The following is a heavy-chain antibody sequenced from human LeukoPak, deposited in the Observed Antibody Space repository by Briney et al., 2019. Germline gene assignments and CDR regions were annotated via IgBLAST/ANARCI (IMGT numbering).Heavy chain of an antibody. CDR1: GFTFSSYG. CDR3: ARNALPYAFDI. V-gene: IGHV3-7*05. CDR2: MNQDGNEK. D-gene: IGHD1-1*01. J-gene: IGHJ3*02. Sequence: PGRSLRLSCAASGFTFSSYGMHWVRQAPGKGLEWVANMNQDGNEKNYMDSLKGRFTISRDNAKNSLFLQMNSLRAEDTAVYYCARNALPYAFDIWGQGTMVTVSS.